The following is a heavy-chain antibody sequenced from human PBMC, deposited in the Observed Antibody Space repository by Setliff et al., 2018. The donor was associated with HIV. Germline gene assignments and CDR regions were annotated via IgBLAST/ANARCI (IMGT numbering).Heavy chain of an antibody. V-gene: IGHV3-7*01. J-gene: IGHJ4*02. CDR3: ATDCAVVGGTGSLDS. CDR2: MKYDGTEI. CDR1: GFSFRTYW. D-gene: IGHD1-26*01. Sequence: GGSLRLSCAASGFSFRTYWMSWVRQAPGKGLEWVANMKYDGTEIYYVDAVKGRFTISRDNAKKSVFLHMNSLRGEDTAVYYCATDCAVVGGTGSLDSWGQGTLVTVS.